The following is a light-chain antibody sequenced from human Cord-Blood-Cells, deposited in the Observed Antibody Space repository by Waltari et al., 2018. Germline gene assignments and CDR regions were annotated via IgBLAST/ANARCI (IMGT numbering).Light chain of an antibody. Sequence: QSAPTQPRSVSGSPGQSVTIPCTGPSSDVGVYYYVSWYQKHPGKAPNPMIYDFSKRPSGVPDRFSGSKSGNTASLTISGLQAEDEADYYCCSYAGSYTYVFGTGTKVTVL. CDR1: SSDVGVYYY. CDR3: CSYAGSYTYV. J-gene: IGLJ1*01. V-gene: IGLV2-11*01. CDR2: DFS.